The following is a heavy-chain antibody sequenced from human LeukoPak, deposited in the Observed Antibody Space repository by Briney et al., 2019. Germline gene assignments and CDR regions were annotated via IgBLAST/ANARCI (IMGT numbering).Heavy chain of an antibody. V-gene: IGHV3-74*01. D-gene: IGHD5-18*01. CDR3: ARYSYGYDAFDI. Sequence: GGSLRLSCAASGSTFSSHLMHWVRQAPGKGLVWVSRINSDGSSTSYADSVKGRFTISRDNAKNTLYLQMNSLRAEDTAVYYCARYSYGYDAFDIWGQGTMVTVSS. CDR1: GSTFSSHL. CDR2: INSDGSST. J-gene: IGHJ3*02.